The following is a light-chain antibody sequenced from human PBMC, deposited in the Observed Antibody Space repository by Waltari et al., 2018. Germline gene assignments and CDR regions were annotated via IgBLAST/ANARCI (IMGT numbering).Light chain of an antibody. CDR3: QTGGHGTWV. J-gene: IGLJ3*02. CDR1: SGHSSNV. CDR2: VNSDGSH. V-gene: IGLV4-69*01. Sequence: QLVLTQSPSASASLGASVKLTCTLSSGHSSNVIAWLQQRPEKGPRYVMKVNSDGSHNKGDGIPVRFSGSSSVAERYLTISSLQSEDEGDYYCQTGGHGTWVFGGGTKLTVL.